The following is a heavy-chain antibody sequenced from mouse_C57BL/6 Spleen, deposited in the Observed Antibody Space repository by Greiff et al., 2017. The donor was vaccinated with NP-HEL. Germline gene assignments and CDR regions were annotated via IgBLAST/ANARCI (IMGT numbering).Heavy chain of an antibody. CDR3: ARSDYYGSSYPYYFDY. V-gene: IGHV1-9*01. CDR1: GYTFTGYW. D-gene: IGHD1-1*01. CDR2: ILPGSGST. J-gene: IGHJ2*01. Sequence: KLSCKATGYTFTGYWIEWVKQRPGHGLEWIGEILPGSGSTNYNEKFKGKATFTADTSSNTAYMQLSSLTTEDSAIYYCARSDYYGSSYPYYFDYWGQGTTLTVSS.